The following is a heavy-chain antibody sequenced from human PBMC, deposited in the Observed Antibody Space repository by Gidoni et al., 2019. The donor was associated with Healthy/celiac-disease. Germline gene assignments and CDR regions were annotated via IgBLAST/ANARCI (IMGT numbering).Heavy chain of an antibody. D-gene: IGHD2-15*01. CDR1: GGSFSGYY. Sequence: QVQLQQWGAGLLKPSATLSLTCAVYGGSFSGYYWSWIRQPPGKGLEWIGEINHSGSTNYNPSLKIRVTISVDTSKNQFSLKLSSVTAADTAVYYCARPLGGTNWYFDLWGRGTLVTVSS. V-gene: IGHV4-34*01. J-gene: IGHJ2*01. CDR2: INHSGST. CDR3: ARPLGGTNWYFDL.